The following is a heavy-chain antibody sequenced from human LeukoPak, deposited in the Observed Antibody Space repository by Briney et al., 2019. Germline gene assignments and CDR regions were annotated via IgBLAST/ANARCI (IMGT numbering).Heavy chain of an antibody. CDR3: ARYLALAYWFDP. D-gene: IGHD3-16*01. Sequence: SETLSLTCTVSGGSISSRSYYWGWIRQPPGKGLEWIGSIYYSGSTYYNPSLKSRVTISVHTSKNQFSLKLRSVTDADTAVYYCARYLALAYWFDPWGQGTLVTVSS. CDR2: IYYSGST. J-gene: IGHJ5*02. V-gene: IGHV4-39*01. CDR1: GGSISSRSYY.